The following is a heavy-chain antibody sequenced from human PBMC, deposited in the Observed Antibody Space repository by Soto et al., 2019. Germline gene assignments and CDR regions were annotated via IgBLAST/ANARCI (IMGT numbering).Heavy chain of an antibody. D-gene: IGHD5-18*01. V-gene: IGHV4-31*11. Sequence: SETLSLTCAVSGGSIRSGGYYWSWVRQSPRRGLEWIGNIYYSGSTYYNPSLKSRLTISVDTSKNQFSLNLSSVTAADTAVYYCARDRLMATAGTARHYFGLDVWGQGTTVTVS. CDR3: ARDRLMATAGTARHYFGLDV. J-gene: IGHJ6*02. CDR2: IYYSGST. CDR1: GGSIRSGGYY.